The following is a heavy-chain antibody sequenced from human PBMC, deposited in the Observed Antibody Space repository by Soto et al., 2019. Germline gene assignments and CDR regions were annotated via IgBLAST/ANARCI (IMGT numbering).Heavy chain of an antibody. Sequence: PSETLSLTCTVSGGSISSSTYYWGWIRQPPGKGLEWIGNIYYSGSTHYNPSLKSRVTISVDTSKNQFSLKLSSVTAADTAMYLCARHARGSCYSWGQGTLVTVSS. CDR3: ARHARGSCYS. CDR2: IYYSGST. CDR1: GGSISSSTYY. J-gene: IGHJ4*02. D-gene: IGHD2-15*01. V-gene: IGHV4-39*01.